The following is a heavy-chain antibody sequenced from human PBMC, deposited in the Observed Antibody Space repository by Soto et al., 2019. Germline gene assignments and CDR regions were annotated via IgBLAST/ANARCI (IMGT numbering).Heavy chain of an antibody. CDR1: GYSFTSYW. CDR2: IYPGDSDT. Sequence: GESLKISCNGSGYSFTSYWIGWVRQMPGKGLEWMGIIYPGDSDTRYSPSFQGQVTISADKSISTAYLQWSSLKASDTAMYYCERYENVGSSGWSRSGWFDPWGQGTLVT. V-gene: IGHV5-51*01. D-gene: IGHD6-19*01. CDR3: ERYENVGSSGWSRSGWFDP. J-gene: IGHJ5*02.